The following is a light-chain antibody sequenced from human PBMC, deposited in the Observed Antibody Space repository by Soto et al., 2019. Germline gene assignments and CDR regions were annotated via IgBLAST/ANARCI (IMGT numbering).Light chain of an antibody. Sequence: ILLTQSPATLSLSPGKRATLSCRASQSVSSFLAWYQQKPGQAPRLLIYHASNRATGIPARFSGSGSGTDFTLTISSLAPEDFEVYYCQQRSNWPHTFGGGTKVDIK. V-gene: IGKV3-11*01. CDR2: HAS. CDR1: QSVSSF. J-gene: IGKJ4*01. CDR3: QQRSNWPHT.